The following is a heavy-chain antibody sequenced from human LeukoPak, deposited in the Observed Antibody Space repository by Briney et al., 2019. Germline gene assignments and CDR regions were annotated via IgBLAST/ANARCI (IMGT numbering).Heavy chain of an antibody. V-gene: IGHV3-23*01. CDR3: AKARGADYGDYVIFDY. J-gene: IGHJ4*02. D-gene: IGHD4-17*01. Sequence: GGSLRLSCAASGFTFSSYAMSWVRQAPGKGLEWVSSMSGSGSSTYYADSVKGRFTISRDNSKSTLYLQLNSLRAEDTAVYYCAKARGADYGDYVIFDYWGQGTLVTVSS. CDR1: GFTFSSYA. CDR2: MSGSGSST.